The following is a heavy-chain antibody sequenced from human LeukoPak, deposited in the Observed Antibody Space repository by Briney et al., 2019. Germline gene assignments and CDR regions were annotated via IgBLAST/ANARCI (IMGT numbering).Heavy chain of an antibody. D-gene: IGHD3-22*01. CDR1: GYTFTSYG. J-gene: IGHJ4*02. Sequence: GASVKVSCKASGYTFTSYGISWVRQAPGQGLEWMGWISAYNGNTNYAQKLQGRVTMTTDTSTSTAYMELRSLGSDDTAVYYCARPYYHYDSSGYYYDYWGQGTLVTVSS. V-gene: IGHV1-18*01. CDR3: ARPYYHYDSSGYYYDY. CDR2: ISAYNGNT.